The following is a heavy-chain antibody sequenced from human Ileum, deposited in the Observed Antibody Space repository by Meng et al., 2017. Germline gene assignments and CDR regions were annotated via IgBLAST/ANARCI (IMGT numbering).Heavy chain of an antibody. Sequence: QVHLAESGPGLVKPSGTLSLTCAVSGGFFSSDNWWSWVRQPPGKGLEWIGEISQSGSTNYNPSLKSRVTMSVDKSKNQVSLKLSSVTAADTAVYFCASHDFYSLDSWGQGTLVTVSS. CDR3: ASHDFYSLDS. CDR2: ISQSGST. J-gene: IGHJ4*02. V-gene: IGHV4-4*02. CDR1: GGFFSSDNW. D-gene: IGHD3/OR15-3a*01.